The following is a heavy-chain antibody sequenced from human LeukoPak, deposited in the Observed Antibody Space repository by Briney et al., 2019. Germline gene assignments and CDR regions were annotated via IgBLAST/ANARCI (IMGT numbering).Heavy chain of an antibody. V-gene: IGHV4-34*01. Sequence: SETLSLTCTVSGGSISNKYWSWIRQPPGKGLEWIGEINHSGSTNYNPSLKSRVTISVDTSKNQFSLKLSSVTAADTAVYYCARPVTLIVGAQNLGDYYMDVWGKGTTVTISS. CDR2: INHSGST. J-gene: IGHJ6*03. CDR1: GGSISNKY. D-gene: IGHD1-26*01. CDR3: ARPVTLIVGAQNLGDYYMDV.